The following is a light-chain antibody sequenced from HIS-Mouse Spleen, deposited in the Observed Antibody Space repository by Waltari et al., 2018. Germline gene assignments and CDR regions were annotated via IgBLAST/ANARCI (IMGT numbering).Light chain of an antibody. CDR2: EDN. Sequence: NFMLTQPHSVSESPGKTVTISCTRSSGSIASNYVQRYQQRPGRAPTTVIYEDNQRPSGVPDRFSGSIDSSSNSASLTISGLKTEDEADYYCQSYDSSNLVFGGGTKLTVL. V-gene: IGLV6-57*04. CDR3: QSYDSSNLV. J-gene: IGLJ3*02. CDR1: SGSIASNY.